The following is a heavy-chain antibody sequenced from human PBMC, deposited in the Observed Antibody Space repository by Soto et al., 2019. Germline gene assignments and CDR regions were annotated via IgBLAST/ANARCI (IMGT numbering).Heavy chain of an antibody. CDR2: IYWDDSK. D-gene: IGHD1-26*01. Sequence: QITLKESGPTLVKPTQTLTLTCTFSGFSLTTDRVGVGWIRQHPGEALEWLAVIYWDDSKTYRPSLESRLTITKDTSKIQVALTMTNMNSLDTSTYYCAHAYGGRSLYWGQGTLVTVSS. J-gene: IGHJ4*02. CDR1: GFSLTTDRVG. CDR3: AHAYGGRSLY. V-gene: IGHV2-5*02.